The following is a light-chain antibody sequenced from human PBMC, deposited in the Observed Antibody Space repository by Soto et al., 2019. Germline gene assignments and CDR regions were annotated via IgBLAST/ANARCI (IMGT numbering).Light chain of an antibody. J-gene: IGLJ1*01. V-gene: IGLV1-44*01. CDR2: DNN. CDR1: RSNIGSNA. Sequence: QSVLTQPPSASGAPGQRVTISSSGSRSNIGSNAVSWYQQLPGKAPKLLIYDNNQRPSGVPDRFSASKSGTSASLAISGLQSEDEADYYCAVWDDSQNGFFAFGTGTKLTGL. CDR3: AVWDDSQNGFFA.